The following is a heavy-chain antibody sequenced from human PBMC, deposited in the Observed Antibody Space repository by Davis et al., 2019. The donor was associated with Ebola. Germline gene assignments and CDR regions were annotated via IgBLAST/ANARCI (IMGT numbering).Heavy chain of an antibody. J-gene: IGHJ3*02. CDR2: ISLNSRAI. CDR3: ARVAMTANAFDI. CDR1: GFMFSSFA. V-gene: IGHV3-48*04. Sequence: GESLKISCAASGFMFSSFALTWVRQAPGKGLEWVASISLNSRAIYYADSVKGRFTISRDNAKNSVYLQMNSLRPEDTAVYYCARVAMTANAFDIWGQGTMVTVAS. D-gene: IGHD5-18*01.